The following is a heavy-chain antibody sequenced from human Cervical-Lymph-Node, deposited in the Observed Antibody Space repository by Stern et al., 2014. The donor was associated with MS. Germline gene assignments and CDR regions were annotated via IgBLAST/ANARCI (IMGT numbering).Heavy chain of an antibody. J-gene: IGHJ5*02. Sequence: MQLVESGPGLVKPSETLSLTCTVSGGSISSTTSYWGWIRQPPGKGLEWITMIYYDGNTYYNPSLKSRVTISVDTSKNQFSLKLPSVTAADTAVYYCARQAAASDWIDPWGQGTLVTVSS. CDR3: ARQAAASDWIDP. CDR1: GGSISSTTSY. D-gene: IGHD6-13*01. V-gene: IGHV4-39*01. CDR2: IYYDGNT.